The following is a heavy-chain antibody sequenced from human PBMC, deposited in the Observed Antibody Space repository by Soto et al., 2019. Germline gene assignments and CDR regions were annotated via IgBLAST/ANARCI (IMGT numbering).Heavy chain of an antibody. J-gene: IGHJ4*02. D-gene: IGHD3-16*01. V-gene: IGHV3-23*01. CDR3: AKDRLAGGFDY. CDR2: VSDTAGTT. Sequence: PGGSLRLCCAASGVTFCNYAMSWVRQAPGKGLEWVSLVSDTAGTTYYTDSVKGRFTISRDNSRNTVYLQMNSLRADDTAVYYCAKDRLAGGFDYWGQGTLVTVSS. CDR1: GVTFCNYA.